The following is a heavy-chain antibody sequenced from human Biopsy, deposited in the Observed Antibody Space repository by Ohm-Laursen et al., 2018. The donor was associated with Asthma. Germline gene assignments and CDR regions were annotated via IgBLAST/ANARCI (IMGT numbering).Heavy chain of an antibody. CDR1: GFSFGDFF. D-gene: IGHD2/OR15-2a*01. V-gene: IGHV3-11*01. Sequence: SLRLSCSASGFSFGDFFMTWVRQAPGKGLEWVASISSSGSTKYPSESVLGRCTISRDNTQKSMTLELRSLRVEDTAIYYCARVLKTSSRGPHYFFTLDVWGQGTPVTVSS. J-gene: IGHJ6*02. CDR2: ISSSGSTK. CDR3: ARVLKTSSRGPHYFFTLDV.